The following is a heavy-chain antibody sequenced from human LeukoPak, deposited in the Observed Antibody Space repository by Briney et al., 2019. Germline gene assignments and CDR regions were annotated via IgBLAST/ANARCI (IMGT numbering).Heavy chain of an antibody. V-gene: IGHV3-74*01. CDR2: INSDGSST. Sequence: PGGSLRLSCAASGFTFSSYWMHWVRQAPGKGLVWVSRINSDGSSTSYADSVKGRFTISRDNAKNTLYLQMNSLRAEDTAVYYCARDLTSDYDILTGYSPYYFDYWGQGTLVTVSS. D-gene: IGHD3-9*01. J-gene: IGHJ4*02. CDR3: ARDLTSDYDILTGYSPYYFDY. CDR1: GFTFSSYW.